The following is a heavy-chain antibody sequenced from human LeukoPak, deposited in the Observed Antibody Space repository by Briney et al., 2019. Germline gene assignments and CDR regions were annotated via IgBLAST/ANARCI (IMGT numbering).Heavy chain of an antibody. Sequence: SETLSLTCAVSGGSISSGGYSWSWIRQXXXXGLEWIGYIYHSGSTNYNPSLKSRVTISVDTSKNQFSLKLSSVTAADTAVYYCARVNSSGYNFDYWGQGTLVTVSS. CDR3: ARVNSSGYNFDY. CDR1: GGSISSGGYS. V-gene: IGHV4-30-2*01. CDR2: IYHSGST. J-gene: IGHJ4*02. D-gene: IGHD3-22*01.